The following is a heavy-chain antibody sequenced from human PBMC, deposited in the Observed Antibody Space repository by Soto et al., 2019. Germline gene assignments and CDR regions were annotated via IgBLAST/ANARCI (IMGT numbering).Heavy chain of an antibody. CDR1: GGTFSSYA. V-gene: IGHV1-69*04. CDR3: ARECDGPRKYYYYYYGMDV. Sequence: ASVKVSCKASGGTFSSYAISWVRQAPGQGLEWMGRIIPILGIANYAQKFQGRVTITADKSTSTAYMELSSLRSEDTAVYYCARECDGPRKYYYYYYGMDVWGQGTTVTVFS. CDR2: IIPILGIA. J-gene: IGHJ6*02.